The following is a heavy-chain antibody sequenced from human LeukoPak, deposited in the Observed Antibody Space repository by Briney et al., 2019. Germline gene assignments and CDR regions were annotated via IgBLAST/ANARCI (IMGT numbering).Heavy chain of an antibody. CDR1: GFTFSSYA. J-gene: IGHJ4*02. CDR3: AKDWEVLLWFGEFSYFDY. V-gene: IGHV3-23*01. Sequence: GGSLRLSCAASGFTFSSYAMSWVRQAPGKGLEWVSAISGSGGSTYYADSVKGRFTISRDNSKNTLYLQMNSLRAEDTAVCYCAKDWEVLLWFGEFSYFDYWGQGTLVTVSS. D-gene: IGHD3-10*01. CDR2: ISGSGGST.